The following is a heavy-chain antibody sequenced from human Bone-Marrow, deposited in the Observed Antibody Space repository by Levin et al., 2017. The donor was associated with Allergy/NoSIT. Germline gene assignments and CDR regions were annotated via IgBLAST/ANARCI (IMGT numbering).Heavy chain of an antibody. D-gene: IGHD4-23*01. CDR2: ISSSGITI. J-gene: IGHJ4*02. Sequence: GGSLRLSCAASGFTFNDYYMAWIRQAPGKGLEWVSYISSSGITIYYSDSVKGRFTISRDNANDALYLQMNSLRAEDTAVYYCARDNGGNSVYIDWGQGTLVTVSS. V-gene: IGHV3-11*01. CDR3: ARDNGGNSVYID. CDR1: GFTFNDYY.